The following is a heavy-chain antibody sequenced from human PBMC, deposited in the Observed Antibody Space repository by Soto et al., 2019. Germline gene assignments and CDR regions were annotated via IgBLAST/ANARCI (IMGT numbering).Heavy chain of an antibody. Sequence: ASVKVSCKASGGTFSSYAISWVRQAPGQGLEWMGGIIPIFGTANYAQKFQGRVTITADKSTSTAYMELSSLRSEDTAVYYCASLPYGECYYYSCIDVCDQGPTVTVS. V-gene: IGHV1-69*06. CDR2: IIPIFGTA. CDR3: ASLPYGECYYYSCIDV. J-gene: IGHJ6*02. D-gene: IGHD4-17*01. CDR1: GGTFSSYA.